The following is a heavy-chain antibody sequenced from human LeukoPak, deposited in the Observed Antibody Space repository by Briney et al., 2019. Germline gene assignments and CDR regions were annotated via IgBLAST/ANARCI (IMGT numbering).Heavy chain of an antibody. Sequence: SETLSLTCAVSGYSISSGYYRGWIRQPPGKGVEWIGSIYHSGSTYYNPSLKSRVTISVDTSKNQFSLKLSSVTAADTAVYYCASGSYYFDYWGQGTLVTVSS. J-gene: IGHJ4*02. V-gene: IGHV4-38-2*01. CDR1: GYSISSGYY. CDR2: IYHSGST. D-gene: IGHD1-26*01. CDR3: ASGSYYFDY.